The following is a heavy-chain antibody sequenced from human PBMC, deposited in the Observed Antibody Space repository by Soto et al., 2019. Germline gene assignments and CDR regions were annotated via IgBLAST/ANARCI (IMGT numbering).Heavy chain of an antibody. CDR1: GFMFSPYA. Sequence: GGSLRLSCAASGFMFSPYAMNWARPAPGLGMEWIAFVSTNTDGTFYADSVKGRFRISRHYSKNSLYPQMNHLRAEDMAISHSSKGRVYFDFWDLGTLVTVSS. CDR2: VSTNTDGT. J-gene: IGHJ4*02. V-gene: IGHV3-23*01. CDR3: SKGRVYFDF.